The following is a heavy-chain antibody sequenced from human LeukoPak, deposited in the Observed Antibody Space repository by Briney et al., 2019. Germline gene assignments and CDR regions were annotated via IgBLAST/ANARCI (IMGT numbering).Heavy chain of an antibody. V-gene: IGHV4-30-2*01. CDR3: ARGAPVYYYGMDV. CDR2: IYHSGST. CDR1: GGSLSSGGYS. Sequence: SQTLSLTCAVSGGSLSSGGYSWSWIRQPPGTGLEWIGYIYHSGSTYYNPSLKSRVTISVDRSKNQFSLKLSSVTAADTAVYYCARGAPVYYYGMDVWGQGTTVTVSS. J-gene: IGHJ6*02.